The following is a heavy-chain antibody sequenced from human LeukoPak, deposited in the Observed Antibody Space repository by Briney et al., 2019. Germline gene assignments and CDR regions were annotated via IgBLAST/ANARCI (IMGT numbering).Heavy chain of an antibody. CDR1: GYSISSGYY. D-gene: IGHD3-10*01. Sequence: PSETLSLTCTVSGYSISSGYYWGWIRQPPGKGLEWIGSIYHSGSTYYNPSLKSRVTISVDTSKNQFSLKLSSVTAADTAVYYCARWFQLKFDPWGQGTLVTVSS. CDR2: IYHSGST. CDR3: ARWFQLKFDP. J-gene: IGHJ5*02. V-gene: IGHV4-38-2*02.